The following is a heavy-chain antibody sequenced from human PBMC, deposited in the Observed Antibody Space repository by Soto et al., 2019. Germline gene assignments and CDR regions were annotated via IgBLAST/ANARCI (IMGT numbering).Heavy chain of an antibody. CDR3: AKLPLYGSSSHPIDY. CDR1: GFTFSSFA. D-gene: IGHD6-6*01. V-gene: IGHV3-23*01. J-gene: IGHJ4*02. CDR2: ISGSGDST. Sequence: GGSLRLSCAASGFTFSSFAMSWVRQAPGKGLEWVSAISGSGDSTNYADSVKGRFTISRCNPKNTRYLQMNSLRAEDTAVYYCAKLPLYGSSSHPIDYWGQGTLVTVSS.